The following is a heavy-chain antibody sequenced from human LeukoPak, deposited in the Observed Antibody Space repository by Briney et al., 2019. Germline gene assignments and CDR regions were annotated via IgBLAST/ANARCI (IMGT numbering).Heavy chain of an antibody. CDR1: GFTFSSYA. D-gene: IGHD2-15*01. CDR2: ISGSGGST. V-gene: IGHV3-23*01. Sequence: GGSLRLPCAASGFTFSSYAMSWVRQAPGKGLEWVSAISGSGGSTYYADSVKGRFTISRDNSKNTLYLQMNSLRAEDTAVYYCATEYCSGGSCYSWGQGTLVTVSS. CDR3: ATEYCSGGSCYS. J-gene: IGHJ4*02.